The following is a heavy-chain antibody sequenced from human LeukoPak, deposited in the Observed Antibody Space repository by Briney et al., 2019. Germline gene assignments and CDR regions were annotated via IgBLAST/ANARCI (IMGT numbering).Heavy chain of an antibody. J-gene: IGHJ4*02. CDR1: GYPFDRFW. Sequence: GESLRISCKISGYPFDRFWIGSVCQMPGKSLEWMGIIYPGDSDTTYSPSFKGQVTISADKSVNTTYLQWSGLRPSDTAIYYCAGVGPNSRCDYWGQGTPVTVSS. CDR2: IYPGDSDT. D-gene: IGHD1-26*01. CDR3: AGVGPNSRCDY. V-gene: IGHV5-51*01.